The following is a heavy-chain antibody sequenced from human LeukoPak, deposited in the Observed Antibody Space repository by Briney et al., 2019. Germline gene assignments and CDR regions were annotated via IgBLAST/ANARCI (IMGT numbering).Heavy chain of an antibody. J-gene: IGHJ3*02. CDR3: ARLPIVVVVAATGNAFDI. D-gene: IGHD2-15*01. CDR1: GGSFSGYY. Sequence: PSETLSLTCAVYGGSFSGYYWSWIRQPPGKGLEWIGEINHSGSTNCNPSLKSRVTISVDTSKNQFSLKLSSVTAADTAVYYCARLPIVVVVAATGNAFDIWGQGTMVTVSS. CDR2: INHSGST. V-gene: IGHV4-34*01.